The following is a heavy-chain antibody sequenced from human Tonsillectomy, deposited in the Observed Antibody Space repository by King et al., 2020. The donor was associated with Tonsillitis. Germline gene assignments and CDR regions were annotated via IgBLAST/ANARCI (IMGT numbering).Heavy chain of an antibody. D-gene: IGHD4-11*01. J-gene: IGHJ6*02. Sequence: VQLVESGGGVVQPGRSLRLSCAASGFTFSSYGMHWVRQAPGKGLEWVAVISYDGSNKYYADSVKGRFTISRDNSKNTLYLQMNSLRAEDTAVYYCAKDRNYRIPTLCMDVWGQGTTVTVSS. CDR2: ISYDGSNK. CDR1: GFTFSSYG. V-gene: IGHV3-30*18. CDR3: AKDRNYRIPTLCMDV.